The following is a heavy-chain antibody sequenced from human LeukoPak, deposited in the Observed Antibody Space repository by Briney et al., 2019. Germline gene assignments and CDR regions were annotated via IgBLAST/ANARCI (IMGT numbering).Heavy chain of an antibody. Sequence: GGSLRLSCAASGFTFSSYGMHWVRQAPGKGLEWVAVISYDGSNKYYAESLQGRLTISRDNSNDTLYLQMNSLRAEDTAVYYCAKDPRPYGSGSYYPPGWWGQGTLVTVSS. V-gene: IGHV3-30*18. D-gene: IGHD3-10*01. J-gene: IGHJ4*02. CDR2: ISYDGSNK. CDR1: GFTFSSYG. CDR3: AKDPRPYGSGSYYPPGW.